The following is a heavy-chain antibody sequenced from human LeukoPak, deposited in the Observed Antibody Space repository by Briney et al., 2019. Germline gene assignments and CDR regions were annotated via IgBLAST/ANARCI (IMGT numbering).Heavy chain of an antibody. CDR2: IIPILGTA. J-gene: IGHJ4*02. D-gene: IGHD3-3*01. Sequence: ASVKVSCKASGDNLRSNTTSWVRQPRGQGPEWTGRIIPILGTAEYSEKFQGRLTITADKSTSTFYMELSSLKSEDTALYYCARGKGFVGHFDFWGQGTLVSVS. V-gene: IGHV1-69*08. CDR1: GDNLRSNT. CDR3: ARGKGFVGHFDF.